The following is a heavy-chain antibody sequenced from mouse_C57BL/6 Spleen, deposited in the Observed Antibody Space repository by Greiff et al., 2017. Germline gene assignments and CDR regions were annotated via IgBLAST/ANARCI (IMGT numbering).Heavy chain of an antibody. Sequence: VQLQQSGPELVKPGASVKISCKASGYTFTDYYMNWVKQSHGKSLEWIGDINPNNGGTSYNQKFKGKATLTVDKSSSTAYMELRSLTSEDSAVYYCARWNYDYDPYAMDYWGQGTSVTVSS. CDR1: GYTFTDYY. D-gene: IGHD2-4*01. J-gene: IGHJ4*01. V-gene: IGHV1-26*01. CDR2: INPNNGGT. CDR3: ARWNYDYDPYAMDY.